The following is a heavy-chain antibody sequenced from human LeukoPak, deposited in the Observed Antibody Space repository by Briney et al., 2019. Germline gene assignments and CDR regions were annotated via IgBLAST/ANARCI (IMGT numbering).Heavy chain of an antibody. CDR2: IYYNGNT. D-gene: IGHD6-19*01. CDR1: GGSIGGHTFY. CDR3: ARLTALAGHRGAFDI. J-gene: IGHJ3*02. V-gene: IGHV4-39*01. Sequence: TSSETLSLTCNVSGGSIGGHTFYWDWIRQPPGKGLEWIATIYYNGNTFYNPSLKSRVAISIDMSKSQFSLHLSSVAAADTAIYYCARLTALAGHRGAFDIWGPGTMVTVSS.